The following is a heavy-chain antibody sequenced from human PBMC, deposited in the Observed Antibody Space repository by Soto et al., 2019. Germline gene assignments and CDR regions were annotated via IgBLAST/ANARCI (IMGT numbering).Heavy chain of an antibody. CDR3: AREVTIFGVVTN. Sequence: QVQLVESGGGLVKPGGSLRLSCAASGFTFSDYYMSWIRQAPGKGLEWVSYIGRSSNSRYYADSVKGRFTISRDNAKNSLYLQMNSLRAEDTAVYYCAREVTIFGVVTNWGQRTLVTVSS. J-gene: IGHJ4*02. D-gene: IGHD3-3*02. CDR2: IGRSSNSR. V-gene: IGHV3-11*01. CDR1: GFTFSDYY.